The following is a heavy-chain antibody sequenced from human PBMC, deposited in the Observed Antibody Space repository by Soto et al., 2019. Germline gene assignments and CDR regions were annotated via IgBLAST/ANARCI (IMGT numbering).Heavy chain of an antibody. J-gene: IGHJ6*02. CDR1: GGTFSSFT. CDR3: AKDRRADWESYYYYAMDV. Sequence: QVQLVQSGAEVKKPGSSVKVSCKASGGTFSSFTISWVRQAPGQGLEWMGGIIPIYGTASYAQKFQGRVAITADASTRTAYMELSSLRSEDTAVYYCAKDRRADWESYYYYAMDVWGQGTTVTVSS. CDR2: IIPIYGTA. D-gene: IGHD1-26*01. V-gene: IGHV1-69*01.